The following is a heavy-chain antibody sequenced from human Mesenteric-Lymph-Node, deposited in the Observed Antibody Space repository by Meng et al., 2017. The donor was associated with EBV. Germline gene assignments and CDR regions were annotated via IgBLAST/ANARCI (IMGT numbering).Heavy chain of an antibody. J-gene: IGHJ4*01. CDR3: ARGASTSWPVDY. Sequence: VQLVQSGAEVKKPGALVKVACKASGYTFTSYAMHWLRQAPGQRLEWMGWINAGNGNTKYSEKFQGRVTITRDTFASTAYMELSSLRSEDTAVYYCARGASTSWPVDYWGHGTLVTVSS. CDR1: GYTFTSYA. D-gene: IGHD6-19*01. V-gene: IGHV1-3*01. CDR2: INAGNGNT.